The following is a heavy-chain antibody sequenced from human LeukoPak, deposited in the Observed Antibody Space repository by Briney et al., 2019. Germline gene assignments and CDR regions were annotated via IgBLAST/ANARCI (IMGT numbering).Heavy chain of an antibody. J-gene: IGHJ5*02. CDR3: AREVSGDRRFDP. CDR1: WGPLNGYY. Sequence: KPSETPSPSCAVSWGPLNGYYWGWVRQPPPKGLEWIGRIYSSGSTNYNPSLESRVTVSVDTSKNQFSLNLSSVTAADTAVYYCAREVSGDRRFDPWGQGTLVTVSS. CDR2: IYSSGST. D-gene: IGHD5/OR15-5a*01. V-gene: IGHV4-4*07.